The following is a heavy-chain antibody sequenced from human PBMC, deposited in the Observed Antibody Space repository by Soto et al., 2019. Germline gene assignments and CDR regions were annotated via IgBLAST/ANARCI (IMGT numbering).Heavy chain of an antibody. V-gene: IGHV3-21*01. J-gene: IGHJ4*02. CDR3: AREGSWLSTGSTTHGY. Sequence: EVQLVESGGGLVKPGGSLRLSCAASGFTFSSYSMNWVRQAPGKGLEWVSSISSSSSYIYYADSVKGRFTISRDNAKNXLYLQMNSLRAEDTAVYYCAREGSWLSTGSTTHGYWGQGTLVTVSS. CDR1: GFTFSSYS. CDR2: ISSSSSYI. D-gene: IGHD3-10*01.